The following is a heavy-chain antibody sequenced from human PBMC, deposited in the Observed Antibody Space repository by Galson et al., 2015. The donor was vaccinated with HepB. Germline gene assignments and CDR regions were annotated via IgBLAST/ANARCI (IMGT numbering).Heavy chain of an antibody. V-gene: IGHV3-49*03. Sequence: SLRLSCAVSGFTFGDYAMSWFRQAPGKGLEWVGFIRSKAYGGTTEYAASVKGRFTISRDDSKSIAYLQMNSLKTEDTAVYYCTSSTSCYPYCGGGYFDYWGQGTLVTVSS. D-gene: IGHD2-2*01. CDR2: IRSKAYGGTT. CDR3: TSSTSCYPYCGGGYFDY. CDR1: GFTFGDYA. J-gene: IGHJ4*02.